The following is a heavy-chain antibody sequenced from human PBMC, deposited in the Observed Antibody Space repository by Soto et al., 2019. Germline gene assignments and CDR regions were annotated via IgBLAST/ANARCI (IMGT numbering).Heavy chain of an antibody. CDR1: GGSISSSKG. Sequence: PAGRLALTCAVSGGSISSSKGWSWVRPTPGKGLEWIGEVDHSGSTNYNPSLKSRGTISVDKSKNQFSLKLSSVTAADTAVYYCARHVMILVAPSDYWAQATLVTVSS. D-gene: IGHD3-22*01. CDR2: VDHSGST. J-gene: IGHJ4*02. V-gene: IGHV4-4*02. CDR3: ARHVMILVAPSDY.